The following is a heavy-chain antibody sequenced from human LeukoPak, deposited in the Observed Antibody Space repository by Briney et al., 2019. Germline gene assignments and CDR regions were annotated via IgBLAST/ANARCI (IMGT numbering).Heavy chain of an antibody. CDR1: GYTFTGYY. D-gene: IGHD3-10*01. CDR2: ISAYNGNT. CDR3: ARVGHYYGSGSYYPGFDY. V-gene: IGHV1-18*04. J-gene: IGHJ4*02. Sequence: ASVTVSCKASGYTFTGYYMHWVRQAPGQGLEWMGWISAYNGNTNYAQKLQGRVTMTTDTSTSTAYMELRSLRSDDTAVYYCARVGHYYGSGSYYPGFDYWGQGTLVTVSS.